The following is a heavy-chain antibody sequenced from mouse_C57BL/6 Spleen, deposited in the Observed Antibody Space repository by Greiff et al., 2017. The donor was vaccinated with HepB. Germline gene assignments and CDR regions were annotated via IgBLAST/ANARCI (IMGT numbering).Heavy chain of an antibody. V-gene: IGHV2-5*01. CDR2: IWRGGST. J-gene: IGHJ4*01. Sequence: QVQLKDSGPGLVQPSQSLSITCTVSGFSLTSYGVHWVRQSPGKGLEWLGVIWRGGSTDYNAAFMSRLSITKDNSKSQVFFKINSLQADDTAIYYWAKIYYDYDYAMDYWGQGTSVTVSS. CDR1: GFSLTSYG. D-gene: IGHD2-4*01. CDR3: AKIYYDYDYAMDY.